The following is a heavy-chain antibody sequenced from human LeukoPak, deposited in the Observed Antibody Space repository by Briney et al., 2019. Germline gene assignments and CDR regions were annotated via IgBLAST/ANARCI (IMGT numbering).Heavy chain of an antibody. CDR2: IKQDGGET. Sequence: GGSLRLSCAASGFTFSRFWMSWVRQAPGKGLEWVANIKQDGGETYYVDSVRGRFTVSRDNAKNSLCLQMNSLRADDTAVYYCAREDSGSYYPRVRYYFDYWGQGTLVTVSS. CDR3: AREDSGSYYPRVRYYFDY. J-gene: IGHJ4*02. D-gene: IGHD1-26*01. V-gene: IGHV3-7*01. CDR1: GFTFSRFW.